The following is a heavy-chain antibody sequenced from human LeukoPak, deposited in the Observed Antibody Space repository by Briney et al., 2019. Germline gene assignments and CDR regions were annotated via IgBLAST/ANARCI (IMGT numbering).Heavy chain of an antibody. V-gene: IGHV1-18*01. Sequence: ASVKVSCKASGYTFTSYGISWVRQAPGQGLEWMGWISAYNGNTNYAQKLQGRVTMTTDTSTSTAYMELRSLRSDDTAVYYCARDLNRWGKTYYDILTPMDVWGKGTTVTISS. CDR2: ISAYNGNT. J-gene: IGHJ6*03. CDR3: ARDLNRWGKTYYDILTPMDV. CDR1: GYTFTSYG. D-gene: IGHD3-9*01.